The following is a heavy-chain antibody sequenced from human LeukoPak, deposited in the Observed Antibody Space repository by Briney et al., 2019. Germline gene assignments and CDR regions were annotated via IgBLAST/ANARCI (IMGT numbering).Heavy chain of an antibody. CDR1: GGSFSGYY. CDR3: ARRRAYGDCLDY. D-gene: IGHD4-17*01. V-gene: IGHV4-34*01. J-gene: IGHJ4*02. Sequence: SETLSLTCAVYGGSFSGYYWSWIRQPPGKGLEWIGEINHSGSTNYNPSLKSRVTISVDTSKNQFSLKLSSVTAADTAVYYCARRRAYGDCLDYWGQGTLVTVSS. CDR2: INHSGST.